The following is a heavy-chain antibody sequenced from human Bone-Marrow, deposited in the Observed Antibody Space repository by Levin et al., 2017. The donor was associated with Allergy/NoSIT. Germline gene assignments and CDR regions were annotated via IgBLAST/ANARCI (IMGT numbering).Heavy chain of an antibody. V-gene: IGHV3-15*01. D-gene: IGHD1-26*01. CDR3: TTLTCIVGAITLPHYYYGMDV. CDR1: GFTFSNAW. Sequence: PGGSLRLSCAASGFTFSNAWMSWVRQAPGKGLEWVGRIKSKTDGGTTDYAAPMKGRFTISRDDSKNTLYLQMNSLKTEDTAVYYCTTLTCIVGAITLPHYYYGMDVWGQGTTVTVSS. J-gene: IGHJ6*02. CDR2: IKSKTDGGTT.